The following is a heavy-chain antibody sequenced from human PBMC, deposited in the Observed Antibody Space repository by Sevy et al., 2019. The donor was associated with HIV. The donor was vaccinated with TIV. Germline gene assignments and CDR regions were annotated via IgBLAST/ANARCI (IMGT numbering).Heavy chain of an antibody. CDR1: GGTFSSYA. CDR3: AGELYCSSTSCYSNWFDP. V-gene: IGHV1-69*01. Sequence: ASVKVSCKASGGTFSSYAISWVRQAPGQGLEWMGGIISIFGTANYAQKFQGRVTITADESTSTAYMELSSLRSEDTAVYYCAGELYCSSTSCYSNWFDPWGQGTLVTVSS. CDR2: IISIFGTA. D-gene: IGHD2-2*01. J-gene: IGHJ5*02.